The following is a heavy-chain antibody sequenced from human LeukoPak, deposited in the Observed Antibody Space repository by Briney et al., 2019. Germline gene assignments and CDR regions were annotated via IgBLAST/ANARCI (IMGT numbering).Heavy chain of an antibody. Sequence: GGSLRLSCAASGFTFSSYSMNWVRQAPGKGREWVSSISSSSSYIYYADSVKGRFTISRDNAKNSLYLQMNSLRAEDTAVYYCARSPPAIAARVGWFDPWGQGTLVTVSS. CDR2: ISSSSSYI. CDR3: ARSPPAIAARVGWFDP. J-gene: IGHJ5*02. D-gene: IGHD6-6*01. V-gene: IGHV3-21*04. CDR1: GFTFSSYS.